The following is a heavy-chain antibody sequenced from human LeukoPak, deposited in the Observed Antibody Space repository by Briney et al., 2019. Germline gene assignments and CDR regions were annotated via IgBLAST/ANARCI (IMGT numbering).Heavy chain of an antibody. Sequence: ASLKVSCKTSGYIFTSYGINWVRQAPGQGLEWMGWISAYNGNTNYAQKLQGRVTMTTDTSTSTAYMELRSLRSDDTAVYYCARAIAVAGPPIDYWGQGTLVTVSS. V-gene: IGHV1-18*01. CDR1: GYIFTSYG. CDR3: ARAIAVAGPPIDY. CDR2: ISAYNGNT. D-gene: IGHD6-19*01. J-gene: IGHJ4*02.